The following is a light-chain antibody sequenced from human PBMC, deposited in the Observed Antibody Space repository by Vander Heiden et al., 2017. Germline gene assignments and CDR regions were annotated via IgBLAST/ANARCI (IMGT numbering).Light chain of an antibody. CDR3: QQRSNWPPLT. Sequence: EIVFTQSPATLALSPGERATLSCRASQSVGNYLAWYQQKPGQAPRLLIHDASNRATGIPARFSGSGSGTDFTLTIISLEPEDFAVYYCQQRSNWPPLTFGGGTKVEIK. CDR2: DAS. CDR1: QSVGNY. V-gene: IGKV3-11*01. J-gene: IGKJ4*01.